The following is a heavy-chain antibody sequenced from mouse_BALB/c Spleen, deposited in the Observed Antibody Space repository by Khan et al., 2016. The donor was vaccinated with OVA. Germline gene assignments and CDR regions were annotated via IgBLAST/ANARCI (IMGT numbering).Heavy chain of an antibody. D-gene: IGHD1-1*01. CDR2: VSTGGSYT. J-gene: IGHJ3*01. Sequence: EVQGVESGGDLVKPGGSLKLSCAASGFTFSTYGMSWVRQAPDKRLEWVATVSTGGSYTYYPDSVKGRFTISRDNAKNTLYLQMSGLRSEDTAMFYGTRLAYYYGSEGFAYWGQGTLVTVSA. CDR1: GFTFSTYG. CDR3: TRLAYYYGSEGFAY. V-gene: IGHV5-6*01.